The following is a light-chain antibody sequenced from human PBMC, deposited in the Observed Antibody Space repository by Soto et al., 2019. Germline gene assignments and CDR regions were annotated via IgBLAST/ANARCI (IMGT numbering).Light chain of an antibody. J-gene: IGLJ3*02. V-gene: IGLV3-21*04. CDR1: NSGSKS. CDR3: QVWDSRSDHPV. CDR2: YDS. Sequence: SYELTQPPSVSVAPGKTARITCGGNNSGSKSVHWYQQKPGQAPVLVIYYDSDRPSGIPERFSGSNSGNTATLTISRVAAGDEADYYCQVWDSRSDHPVFGGGTKLTVL.